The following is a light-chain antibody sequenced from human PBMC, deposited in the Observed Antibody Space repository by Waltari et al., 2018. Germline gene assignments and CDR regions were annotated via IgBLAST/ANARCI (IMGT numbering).Light chain of an antibody. CDR1: SSDVGTYNH. Sequence: QSALTQPPSASGSPGQSVAISCTGTSSDVGTYNHVSWYQQHPGKAPELMIFDVSKRPSWVPDRFSGSKSGTTASLTVSGLQATDEADYYCSSYAGSSNWVFGGGTKLTVL. V-gene: IGLV2-8*01. CDR2: DVS. J-gene: IGLJ3*02. CDR3: SSYAGSSNWV.